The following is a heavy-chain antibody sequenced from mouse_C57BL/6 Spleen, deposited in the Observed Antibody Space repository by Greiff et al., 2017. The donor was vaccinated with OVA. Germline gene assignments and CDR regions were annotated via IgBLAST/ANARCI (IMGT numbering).Heavy chain of an antibody. CDR3: ARDVSYWYFDV. J-gene: IGHJ1*03. CDR2: INPYNGGT. V-gene: IGHV1-19*01. CDR1: GYTFTDYY. Sequence: EVQVVESGPVLVKPGASVKMSCKASGYTFTDYYMNWVKQSHGKSLEWIGVINPYNGGTSYNQKFKGKATLTVDKSSSTAYMELNSLTSEDSAVYYCARDVSYWYFDVWGTGTTVTVSS.